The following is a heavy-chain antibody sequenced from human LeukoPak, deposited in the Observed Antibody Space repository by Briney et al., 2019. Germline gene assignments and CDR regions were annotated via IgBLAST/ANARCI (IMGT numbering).Heavy chain of an antibody. CDR2: INPNSGGT. J-gene: IGHJ4*02. V-gene: IGHV1-2*02. D-gene: IGHD2-2*01. CDR1: GYTFTGYY. CDR3: ARDRRCDSTSCQELLDY. Sequence: GASVKVSCKASGYTFTGYYMHWVRQAPGQGLGWMGWINPNSGGTNYAQKFQGRVTMTRDTSISTAYMELSSLRSDDTAVYYCARDRRCDSTSCQELLDYWGQGTLVTVSS.